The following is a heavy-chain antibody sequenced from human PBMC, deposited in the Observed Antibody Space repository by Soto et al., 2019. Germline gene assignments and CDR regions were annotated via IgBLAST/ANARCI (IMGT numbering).Heavy chain of an antibody. CDR1: GFTVSSNY. CDR2: IYSGGST. Sequence: EVQLVENGGGLIQPGGSLRLSGGASGFTVSSNYMIWVRQAPGKGLEWVSVIYSGGSTYYADSVKGRFTISKDNSKNTLYLQMNSLRAEDTAAYYCASDYGDYGDDAFDIWGQGTMVTVSS. D-gene: IGHD4-17*01. V-gene: IGHV3-53*02. J-gene: IGHJ3*02. CDR3: ASDYGDYGDDAFDI.